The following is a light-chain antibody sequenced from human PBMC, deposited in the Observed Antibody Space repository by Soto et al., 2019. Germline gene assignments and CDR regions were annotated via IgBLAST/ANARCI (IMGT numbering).Light chain of an antibody. V-gene: IGLV2-11*01. CDR1: SSDVGGYNY. CDR2: DVS. CDR3: CSYAASNTFV. Sequence: QSALTQPRSVSGSPGQSVTISCTGTSSDVGGYNYVSWYQQYSGKAPKVMIYDVSKRPPGVPDRFSGSKSGNTASLTISGLQAEDEADYYCCSYAASNTFVFGTGTKLTVL. J-gene: IGLJ1*01.